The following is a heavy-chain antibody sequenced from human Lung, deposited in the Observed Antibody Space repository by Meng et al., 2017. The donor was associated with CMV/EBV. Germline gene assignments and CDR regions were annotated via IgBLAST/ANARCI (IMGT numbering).Heavy chain of an antibody. J-gene: IGHJ3*02. CDR3: ARASTSSGAFDI. D-gene: IGHD6-6*01. CDR2: IYSGGHR. V-gene: IGHV3-53*01. Sequence: LTXSASDFNFTSTYMNWVRQAPGKGLEWVSVIYSGGHRYYAGSVKGRFTISGDNSKNTLHLQMNSLRAEDTAMYYCARASTSSGAFDIWGQGTMVTVSS. CDR1: DFNFTSTY.